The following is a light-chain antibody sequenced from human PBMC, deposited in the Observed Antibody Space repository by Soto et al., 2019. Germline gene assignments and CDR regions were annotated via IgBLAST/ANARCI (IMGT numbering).Light chain of an antibody. J-gene: IGKJ4*01. V-gene: IGKV1-9*01. CDR2: SAS. Sequence: DIHLTQSPDFLSVSIGDKVTITCRASQGITNHLAWYQQKPGKPPNLLIYSASTLQSGVPSRFSGSGSGTDFTLTISSLQPEDFATYFCQQINNYPVTFGGGTKVEIQ. CDR3: QQINNYPVT. CDR1: QGITNH.